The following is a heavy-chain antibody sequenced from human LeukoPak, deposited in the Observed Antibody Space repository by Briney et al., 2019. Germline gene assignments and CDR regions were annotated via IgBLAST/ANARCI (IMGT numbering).Heavy chain of an antibody. CDR2: IIPIFGTA. V-gene: IGHV1-69*13. D-gene: IGHD5-18*01. CDR3: ARGGDSYFFFDY. J-gene: IGHJ4*02. Sequence: SVKVSCKASGGTFISHAISWVRQAPGQGLEWMGGIIPIFGTANYAQKFQGRVTITADESTSTAYMELSSLRSEDTAVYYCARGGDSYFFFDYWGQGTLVTVSS. CDR1: GGTFISHA.